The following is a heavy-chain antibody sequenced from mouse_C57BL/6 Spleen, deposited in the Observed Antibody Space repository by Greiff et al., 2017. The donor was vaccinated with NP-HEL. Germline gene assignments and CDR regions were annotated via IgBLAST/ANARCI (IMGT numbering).Heavy chain of an antibody. D-gene: IGHD1-1*01. CDR2: IDPSDSET. J-gene: IGHJ2*01. V-gene: IGHV1-52*01. CDR3: ARTYYGSSLYYFDY. CDR1: GYTFTSYW. Sequence: VQLQQSGAELVRPGSSVKLSCKASGYTFTSYWMHWVKQRPIQGLEWIGNIDPSDSETHYNQKFKDKATLTVDKSSSTAYMQLSSLTAEDSAVYYCARTYYGSSLYYFDYWGQGTTLTVSS.